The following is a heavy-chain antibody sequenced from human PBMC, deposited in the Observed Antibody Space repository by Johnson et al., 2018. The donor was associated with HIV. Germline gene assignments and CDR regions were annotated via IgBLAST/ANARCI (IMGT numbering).Heavy chain of an antibody. J-gene: IGHJ3*02. CDR1: GFTFSSYA. CDR3: ALSYSLDAFDI. CDR2: ISYDGSNK. Sequence: VQLVESGGGLVKPGGSLRLSCAASGFTFSSYAMHWVRQAPGKGLEWVAVISYDGSNKYYADSVKGRFTISRDNSKNTLYLQMNSLRAEDTAVYYCALSYSLDAFDIWGQGTMVTVSS. D-gene: IGHD2-21*01. V-gene: IGHV3-30-3*01.